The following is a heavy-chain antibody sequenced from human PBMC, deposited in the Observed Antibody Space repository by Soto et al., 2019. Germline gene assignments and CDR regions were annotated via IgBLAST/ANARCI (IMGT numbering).Heavy chain of an antibody. J-gene: IGHJ3*02. CDR2: IYYSGST. CDR1: GGSISSSSYY. V-gene: IGHV4-39*01. Sequence: ETLSLTCTVSGGSISSSSYYWGWIRQPPGKGLEWIGSIYYSGSTYYNPSLKSRVTISVDTSKNQFSLKLSSVTAADTAVYYCARLELRWDAFDIWGQGTMVTVSS. D-gene: IGHD1-7*01. CDR3: ARLELRWDAFDI.